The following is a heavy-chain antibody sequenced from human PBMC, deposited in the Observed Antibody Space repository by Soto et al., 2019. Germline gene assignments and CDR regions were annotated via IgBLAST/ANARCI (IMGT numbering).Heavy chain of an antibody. J-gene: IGHJ4*02. CDR2: IYYSGST. V-gene: IGHV4-39*01. CDR1: GGSISSSSYY. Sequence: QLQLQESGPELVKPSETLSLTCTVSGGSISSSSYYWGWIRQPPGMGLEWIGSIYYSGSTYYNPSLKSRVTISVDTSKNQFSLMLSSVTAADTAVYYCARHTPAISISDHWGQGTLVTVSS. D-gene: IGHD2-15*01. CDR3: ARHTPAISISDH.